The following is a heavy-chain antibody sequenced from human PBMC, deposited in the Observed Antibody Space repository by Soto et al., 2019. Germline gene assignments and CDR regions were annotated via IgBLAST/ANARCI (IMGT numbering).Heavy chain of an antibody. CDR1: GYTFTSYG. CDR2: ISAYNGNT. V-gene: IGHV1-18*01. Sequence: ASVKVSCKASGYTFTSYGISWVRQAPGQGLEWMGWISAYNGNTNYAQKLQGRVTMTTDTSTSTAYMELRSLRSDDTAVYYCAREPLLVYRRRYGGVDYWGQGTLVTVSS. J-gene: IGHJ4*02. CDR3: AREPLLVYRRRYGGVDY. D-gene: IGHD2-8*02.